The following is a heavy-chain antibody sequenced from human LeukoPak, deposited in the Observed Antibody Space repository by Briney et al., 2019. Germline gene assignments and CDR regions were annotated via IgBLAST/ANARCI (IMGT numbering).Heavy chain of an antibody. Sequence: GGSLRLSCAASGFTFSSYSMNWVRQAPGKGLECVSSISSSSSYIYYGDSVKGRFTISRNNAKNSLYLQMNIRRAEDTAVYYCARDTGYSSSWYSHGMDVWGQGTTVTVSS. V-gene: IGHV3-21*01. J-gene: IGHJ6*02. CDR3: ARDTGYSSSWYSHGMDV. CDR2: ISSSSSYI. CDR1: GFTFSSYS. D-gene: IGHD6-13*01.